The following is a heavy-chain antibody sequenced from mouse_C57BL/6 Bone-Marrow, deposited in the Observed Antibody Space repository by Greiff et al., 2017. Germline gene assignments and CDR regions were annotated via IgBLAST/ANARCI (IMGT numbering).Heavy chain of an antibody. CDR1: GFPITSGYY. D-gene: IGHD2-13*01. CDR2: ITHSGET. Sequence: VQLQESGPGLVKPSQSLFLTCSITGFPITSGYYWIWIRQSPGKPLEWMGYITHSGETFYNPSLQSPISITRETSKNQFFLQLNSVTTEDTAMYYCAGDDGDYPFAYWGQGTLVTVSA. CDR3: AGDDGDYPFAY. J-gene: IGHJ3*01. V-gene: IGHV12-3*01.